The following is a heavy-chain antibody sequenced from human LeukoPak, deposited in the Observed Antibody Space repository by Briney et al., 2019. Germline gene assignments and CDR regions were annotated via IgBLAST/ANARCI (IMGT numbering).Heavy chain of an antibody. D-gene: IGHD3-9*01. V-gene: IGHV3-66*01. CDR1: GFTVSSNY. Sequence: GGSLRLSCAASGFTVSSNYMSWVRQAPGKGLEWVSVIYSGGSTYYADSVKGRFTISRDDSKNTLYLQMNSLRAEDTAVYYCARSRPYYDILTGYYIPPFDYWGQGTLVTVSS. CDR3: ARSRPYYDILTGYYIPPFDY. J-gene: IGHJ4*02. CDR2: IYSGGST.